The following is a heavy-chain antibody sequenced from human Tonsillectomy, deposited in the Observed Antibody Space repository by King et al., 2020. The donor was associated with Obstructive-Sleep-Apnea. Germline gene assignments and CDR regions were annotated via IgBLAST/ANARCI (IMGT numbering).Heavy chain of an antibody. D-gene: IGHD1-26*01. CDR3: ARVLGSYYNDY. V-gene: IGHV3-21*01. J-gene: IGHJ4*02. Sequence: VQLVESGGGLVKPGGSLRLSCAASGFTFSSYSMNWVRQAPGKGLEWVSSISSSSSYIYYADSVKGRFTISRDNAKTSLYLQMNSLRAEDTAVYYCARVLGSYYNDYWGQGTLVTVSS. CDR1: GFTFSSYS. CDR2: ISSSSSYI.